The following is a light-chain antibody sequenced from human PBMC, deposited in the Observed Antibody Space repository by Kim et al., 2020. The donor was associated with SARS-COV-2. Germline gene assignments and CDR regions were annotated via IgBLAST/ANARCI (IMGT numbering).Light chain of an antibody. Sequence: VSPGQTASITCSGDKLGDKYACWYQQKPGQSPVLVIYQDSKRPSGIPERFSGSNSGNTATLTISGTQAMDEADYYCQAWDSSTVVFGGGTKLILL. V-gene: IGLV3-1*01. CDR3: QAWDSSTVV. CDR2: QDS. CDR1: KLGDKY. J-gene: IGLJ2*01.